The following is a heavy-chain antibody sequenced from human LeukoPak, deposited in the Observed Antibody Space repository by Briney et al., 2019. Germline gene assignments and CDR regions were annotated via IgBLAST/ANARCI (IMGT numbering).Heavy chain of an antibody. V-gene: IGHV4-59*08. CDR1: GGSVSSHF. CDR3: ARARGSGSYYDDAFDI. D-gene: IGHD3-10*01. Sequence: SETLSLTCTVSGGSVSSHFRSWIRQPPGKGLEWIGHHYYSGSTNYNPSLKSRVTISVDTSKNQFSLKLSSVTAADTAVYYCARARGSGSYYDDAFDIWGQGTMVTVSS. CDR2: HYYSGST. J-gene: IGHJ3*02.